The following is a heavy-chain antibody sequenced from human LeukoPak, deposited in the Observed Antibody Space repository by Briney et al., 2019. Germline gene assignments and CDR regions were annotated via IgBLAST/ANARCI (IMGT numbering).Heavy chain of an antibody. CDR2: INHGGST. Sequence: PSETLSLTCAVYGGSFSGYYWSWIRQPPGKGLEWIGEINHGGSTNYNPSLKSRVTISVDTSKNQFSLKLSSVTAADTAVYYCARGRSQSSPYNYYDSSGYNELDYWGQGTLVTVSS. CDR3: ARGRSQSSPYNYYDSSGYNELDY. CDR1: GGSFSGYY. V-gene: IGHV4-34*01. J-gene: IGHJ4*02. D-gene: IGHD3-22*01.